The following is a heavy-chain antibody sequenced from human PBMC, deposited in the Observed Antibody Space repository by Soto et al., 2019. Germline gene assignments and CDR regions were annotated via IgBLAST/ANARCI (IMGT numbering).Heavy chain of an antibody. Sequence: QVQLVESGGGLVKPGGSLRLSCAASGLTFSDYYMSWIRQAPGKGLEWVSYITSSGDYTKYADSVRGRFTISRDNAKNSLYLQMNSLRADDTAVYYCGRELDGIDVWGQGTTVIVSS. CDR1: GLTFSDYY. CDR3: GRELDGIDV. V-gene: IGHV3-11*05. J-gene: IGHJ6*02. CDR2: ITSSGDYT.